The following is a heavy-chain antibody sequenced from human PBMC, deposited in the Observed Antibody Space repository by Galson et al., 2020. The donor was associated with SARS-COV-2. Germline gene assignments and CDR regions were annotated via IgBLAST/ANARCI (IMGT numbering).Heavy chain of an antibody. CDR1: GGTFSSYA. J-gene: IGHJ3*02. CDR3: ARDAGVMITFGGVIVNGAFDI. V-gene: IGHV1-69*06. CDR2: IIPIFGTA. D-gene: IGHD3-16*02. Sequence: SVKVSCKASGGTFSSYAISWVRQAPGQGLEWMGGIIPIFGTANYAQKFQGRVTITADKSTSTAYMELSSLRSEDTAVYYCARDAGVMITFGGVIVNGAFDIWGQGTMVTVSS.